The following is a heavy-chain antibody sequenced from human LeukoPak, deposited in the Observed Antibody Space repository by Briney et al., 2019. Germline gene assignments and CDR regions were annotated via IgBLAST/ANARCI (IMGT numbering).Heavy chain of an antibody. J-gene: IGHJ4*02. CDR3: AKDKASGSYTGDY. V-gene: IGHV3-23*01. D-gene: IGHD3-10*01. CDR2: FSGSGSST. CDR1: GFTFSSYA. Sequence: GGSLRLSCAASGFTFSSYAMSWVRQAPGKGLEWVSAFSGSGSSTYYEDAVKGRFTISRDNSKNTLYLQMNSMRAEDTAVYYCAKDKASGSYTGDYWGQGTLVTVSS.